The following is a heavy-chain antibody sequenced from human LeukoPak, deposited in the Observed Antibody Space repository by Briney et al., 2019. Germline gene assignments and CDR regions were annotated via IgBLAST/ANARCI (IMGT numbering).Heavy chain of an antibody. V-gene: IGHV3-21*01. J-gene: IGHJ4*02. CDR2: ITSGGDYI. D-gene: IGHD3-9*01. Sequence: GSLRPSWAASGFTFNTFNMNLVRQAPGKGLEWVSSITSGGDYIYYADSVKGRFTTSKDNAKNSLSLQLNSPRVEDTAVYYCARGHYGVLGVSYKTTPEYWGQGTLVTV. CDR3: ARGHYGVLGVSYKTTPEY. CDR1: GFTFNTFN.